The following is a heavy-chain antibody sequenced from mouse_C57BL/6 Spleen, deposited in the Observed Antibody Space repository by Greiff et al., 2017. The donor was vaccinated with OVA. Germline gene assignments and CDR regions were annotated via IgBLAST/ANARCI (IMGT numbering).Heavy chain of an antibody. J-gene: IGHJ1*03. D-gene: IGHD2-12*01. CDR3: TRMNDVGYFDV. Sequence: QVQLQQSGAELVRPGASVTLSCKASGYTFTDYEMHWVKQTPVHGLEWIGAIDPETGGTAYNQKFKGKAILTADKSSSTAYMELRSLTSEDSAVYYCTRMNDVGYFDVWGTGTTVTVSS. CDR2: IDPETGGT. CDR1: GYTFTDYE. V-gene: IGHV1-15*01.